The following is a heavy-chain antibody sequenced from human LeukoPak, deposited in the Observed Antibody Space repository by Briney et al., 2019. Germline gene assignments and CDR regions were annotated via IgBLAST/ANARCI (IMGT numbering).Heavy chain of an antibody. J-gene: IGHJ5*01. V-gene: IGHV1-18*01. D-gene: IGHD3-22*01. CDR2: SGSYAGDT. CDR1: TSY. CDR3: ARDFWNFDDSRGYYRDFDS. Sequence: ASVKVSCKATSYISWVRQAPGQGLEWMGWSGSYAGDTYYAQKFQGRVTVTTDTSSSTAYMELRSLRSDDTAVYYSARDFWNFDDSRGYYRDFDSWGQGTLVTVSS.